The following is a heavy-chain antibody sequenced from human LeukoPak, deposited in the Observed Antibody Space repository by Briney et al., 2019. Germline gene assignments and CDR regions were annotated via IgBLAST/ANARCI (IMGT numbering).Heavy chain of an antibody. V-gene: IGHV1-3*01. J-gene: IGHJ4*02. D-gene: IGHD5-18*01. CDR2: INPGNDNT. CDR1: GYTFTNYA. Sequence: GASVKVSCKTSGYTFTNYAIHWVRQAPGQSLEWMGWINPGNDNTKYSQKFQDRVTFTRDTSASTAYMELSSLRSEDTAVYYCARGMPHTAMVPFDYWGQGTLVTVSS. CDR3: ARGMPHTAMVPFDY.